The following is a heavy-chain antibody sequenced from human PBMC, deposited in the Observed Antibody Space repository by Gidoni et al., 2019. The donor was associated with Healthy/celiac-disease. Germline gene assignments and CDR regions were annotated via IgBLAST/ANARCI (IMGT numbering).Heavy chain of an antibody. D-gene: IGHD2-8*02. J-gene: IGHJ3*02. Sequence: EVQLVESGGGLVQPGGSLRLSCAASGFTFSSYWMSWVRQAPGKGLEWVANIKQDGSEKYYVDSVKGRFTISRDNAKNSLYLQMNSLRAEDTAVYYCARDTVLVVYAGGAFDIWGQGTMVTVSS. CDR1: GFTFSSYW. CDR3: ARDTVLVVYAGGAFDI. CDR2: IKQDGSEK. V-gene: IGHV3-7*04.